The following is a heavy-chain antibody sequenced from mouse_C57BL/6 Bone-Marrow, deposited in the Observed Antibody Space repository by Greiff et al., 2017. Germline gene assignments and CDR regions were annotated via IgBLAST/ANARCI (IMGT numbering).Heavy chain of an antibody. Sequence: QVQLQQPGAELVRPGSSVKLSCKASGYTFTSYWMQWVKQRPIQGLEWIGNIDPSDSDTHYNQKFKDKATLTVDKSTSTAYMQLSSLTSEDSAVYYGARGGDSMDYWGQGTSVTVSS. CDR2: IDPSDSDT. V-gene: IGHV1-52*01. CDR1: GYTFTSYW. CDR3: ARGGDSMDY. J-gene: IGHJ4*01.